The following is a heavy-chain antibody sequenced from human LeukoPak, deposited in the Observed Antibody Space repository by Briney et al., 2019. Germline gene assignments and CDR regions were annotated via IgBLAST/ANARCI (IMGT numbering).Heavy chain of an antibody. J-gene: IGHJ3*02. Sequence: GGSLRLSCAASGITFSNAWMNWVRQAPGKGLEWLARIKSKADGGTTDYAAPVKGRFTISRDDSKNTLYLQMNSLKTEDTGVYYCTGMRAFDTWGQGTMVTVSS. CDR1: GITFSNAW. CDR3: TGMRAFDT. CDR2: IKSKADGGTT. V-gene: IGHV3-15*01.